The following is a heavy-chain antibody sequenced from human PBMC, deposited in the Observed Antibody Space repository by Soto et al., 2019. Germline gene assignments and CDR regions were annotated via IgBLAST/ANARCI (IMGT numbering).Heavy chain of an antibody. V-gene: IGHV1-18*01. CDR1: GYAFTSYG. J-gene: IGHJ4*02. CDR3: GRGHRSGFWRGGTCHYFDY. Sequence: QFEQPGGEVKKTGASVKVSCKASGYAFTSYGITWVRQAPGLGLEWMARRSDYSGVAKYALKCQDRVNMTTGASTNTAYMEPRSLTSAATAIYYFGRGHRSGFWRGGTCHYFDYWGQGNQVTVS. CDR2: RSDYSGVA. D-gene: IGHD3-3*01.